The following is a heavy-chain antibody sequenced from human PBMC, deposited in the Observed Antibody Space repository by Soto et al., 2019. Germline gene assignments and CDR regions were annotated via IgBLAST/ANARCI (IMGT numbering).Heavy chain of an antibody. D-gene: IGHD2-21*02. Sequence: LSLTCTVSGASISTYYWSWIRQPAGKGLEWIGRIYASGTTNYNPSLKSRVTMSVDTSKNQFSLQLDSVTAADTAVYYCARHYGDSFWGQGTLVTVSS. CDR1: GASISTYY. J-gene: IGHJ4*02. V-gene: IGHV4-4*07. CDR2: IYASGTT. CDR3: ARHYGDSF.